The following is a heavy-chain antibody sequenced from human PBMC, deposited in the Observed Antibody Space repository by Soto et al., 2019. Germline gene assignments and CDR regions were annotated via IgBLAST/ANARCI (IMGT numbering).Heavy chain of an antibody. CDR1: GLTLTDSR. Sequence: GSLRLSCAESGLTLTDSRMSWVRKPPGKGLEWISYISGSGNTVYYADSVRGRFSISRDDAKKSLDLEMNNLKDEDTAIYYCASHRMGFFDSWGQGMLVTVSS. J-gene: IGHJ5*01. CDR3: ASHRMGFFDS. V-gene: IGHV3-11*01. CDR2: ISGSGNTV.